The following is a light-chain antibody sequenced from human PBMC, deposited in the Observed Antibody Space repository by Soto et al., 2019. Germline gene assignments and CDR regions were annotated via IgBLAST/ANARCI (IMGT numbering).Light chain of an antibody. CDR2: GAS. Sequence: EIVLTQSPGTLSLSPGDSATLSCRASQTVTNNYLAWYQQKPGQAPRLLISGASIRAPGIPARFSGSGSGTDFTLTISRLEPEDFAVYYCHQSSHSPRTFGQGTKVEIK. V-gene: IGKV3-20*01. CDR3: HQSSHSPRT. CDR1: QTVTNNY. J-gene: IGKJ1*01.